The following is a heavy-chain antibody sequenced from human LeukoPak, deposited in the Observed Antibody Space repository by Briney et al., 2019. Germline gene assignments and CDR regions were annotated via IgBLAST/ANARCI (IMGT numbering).Heavy chain of an antibody. Sequence: SETLSLTCTVSGGSISSGSYYWSWIRQPAGKGLEWIGRIHTSGGTNYNPSLKSRVTMSVDTSKNQFSLKLSSVTAADTAVYYCARDRYYYDSSGSALGYWGQGTLVTVSS. CDR1: GGSISSGSYY. CDR2: IHTSGGT. D-gene: IGHD3-22*01. J-gene: IGHJ4*02. V-gene: IGHV4-61*02. CDR3: ARDRYYYDSSGSALGY.